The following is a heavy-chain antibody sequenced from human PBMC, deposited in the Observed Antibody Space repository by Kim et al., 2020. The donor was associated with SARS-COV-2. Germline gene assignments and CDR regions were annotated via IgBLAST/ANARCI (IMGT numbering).Heavy chain of an antibody. CDR3: AASKGPFFDY. J-gene: IGHJ4*02. D-gene: IGHD2-2*01. Sequence: GGSLRLSCAASGFTFSTYAMHWVRQAPGKGLEWVAVISYDGSNKYYADSVNGRFSISRDNSKNTLYLQMNSLRGEDTAVYYCAASKGPFFDYWGQGTLVTVSS. CDR1: GFTFSTYA. CDR2: ISYDGSNK. V-gene: IGHV3-30-3*01.